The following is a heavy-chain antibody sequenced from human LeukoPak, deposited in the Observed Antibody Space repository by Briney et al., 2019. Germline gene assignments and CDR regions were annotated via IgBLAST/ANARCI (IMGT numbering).Heavy chain of an antibody. CDR1: GFTFSSYA. J-gene: IGHJ3*02. V-gene: IGHV3-23*01. Sequence: GGSLRLSCAASGFTFSSYAMSWVRQAPGKGLEWVSAISGSGGSTYYADSVKGRFTISRDNSKNTLYLQMNSLRAEDTAVCYCQGRGVVVPAAIYAFDIWGQGTMVTVSS. D-gene: IGHD2-2*02. CDR2: ISGSGGST. CDR3: QGRGVVVPAAIYAFDI.